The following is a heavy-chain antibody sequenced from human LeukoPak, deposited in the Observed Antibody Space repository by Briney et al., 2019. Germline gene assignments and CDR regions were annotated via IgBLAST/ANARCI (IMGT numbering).Heavy chain of an antibody. CDR1: GYTFTSYD. V-gene: IGHV1-8*01. Sequence: ASVKVSCKASGYTFTSYDINWVRQATGQGLEWMGWMNPNSGNTGYAQKFQGRVTMTRNTSISTAYMELSSLRSEDTAVYYCAREHSISWTPPDYWGQGTLVTVSS. CDR3: AREHSISWTPPDY. J-gene: IGHJ4*02. D-gene: IGHD6-13*01. CDR2: MNPNSGNT.